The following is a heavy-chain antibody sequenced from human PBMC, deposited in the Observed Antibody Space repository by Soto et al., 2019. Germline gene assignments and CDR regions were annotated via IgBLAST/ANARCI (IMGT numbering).Heavy chain of an antibody. Sequence: QVQLVESGGGVVQPGRSLRLSCAASGFTFSSYGMHWVRQAPGKGLEWVAVISYDGSNKYYADSVKGRFTISRDNSKNTLYLKMNSLRAEDTAVYYWAKDRHLVGATYSHPGGQAPLFTFS. V-gene: IGHV3-30*18. CDR2: ISYDGSNK. CDR1: GFTFSSYG. CDR3: AKDRHLVGATYSHP. J-gene: IGHJ1*01. D-gene: IGHD1-26*01.